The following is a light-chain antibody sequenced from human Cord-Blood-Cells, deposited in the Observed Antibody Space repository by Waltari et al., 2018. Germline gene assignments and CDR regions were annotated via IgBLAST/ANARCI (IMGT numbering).Light chain of an antibody. J-gene: IGLJ3*02. CDR3: SSYTSSSTLV. CDR2: DVS. V-gene: IGLV2-14*03. CDR1: SCDVGCYHY. Sequence: SVLTLTASAAAPPRQSITMPCTGPSCDVGCYHYVSWYQQHPGKAPKLMIYDVSNRPSGVSNRFSGSKSGNTASLTISGLQAEDEADYYCSSYTSSSTLVFGGGTKLTVL.